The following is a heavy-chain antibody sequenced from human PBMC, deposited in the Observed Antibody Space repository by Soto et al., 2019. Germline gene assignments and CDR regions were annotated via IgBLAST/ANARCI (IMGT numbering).Heavy chain of an antibody. CDR3: ARDTSITMVRGVITATDAFDI. CDR2: INPSGGST. D-gene: IGHD3-10*01. V-gene: IGHV1-46*03. J-gene: IGHJ3*02. CDR1: VYSFTSYY. Sequence: KVSCKASVYSFTSYYVHRVRLTPRQGLEWMGIINPSGGSTSYAQKFQGRVTMTRDTSTSTVYMELSSLRSEDTAVYYCARDTSITMVRGVITATDAFDIWRQGTMVTVSS.